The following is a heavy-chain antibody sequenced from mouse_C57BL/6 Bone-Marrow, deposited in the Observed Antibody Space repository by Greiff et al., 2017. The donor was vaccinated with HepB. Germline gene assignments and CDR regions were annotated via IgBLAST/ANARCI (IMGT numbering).Heavy chain of an antibody. CDR2: IDPEDGET. CDR1: GFNIKDYY. V-gene: IGHV14-2*01. Sequence: DVKLVESGAELVKPGASVKLSCTASGFNIKDYYMHWVKQRTEQGLEWIGRIDPEDGETKYAPKFQGKATITADTSSNTAYLQLSSLTSEDTAVYYCARDTTVVAPFAYWGQGTLVTVSA. D-gene: IGHD1-1*01. J-gene: IGHJ3*01. CDR3: ARDTTVVAPFAY.